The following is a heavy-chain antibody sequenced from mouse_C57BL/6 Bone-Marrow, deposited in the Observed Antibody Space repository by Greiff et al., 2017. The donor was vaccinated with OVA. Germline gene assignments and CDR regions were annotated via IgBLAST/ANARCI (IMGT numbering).Heavy chain of an antibody. CDR3: ARHMDDYDDQGDYAMDY. V-gene: IGHV5-9*01. J-gene: IGHJ4*01. CDR1: GFTFSSYT. Sequence: EVQRVESGGGLVKPGGSLKLSCAASGFTFSSYTMSWVRQTPEKRLEWVATISGGGGNTYYPDSVQGRFPLSRDTAQNTLYRQMSSLRSEDTALYYCARHMDDYDDQGDYAMDYWGQGTSVTVSS. D-gene: IGHD2-4*01. CDR2: ISGGGGNT.